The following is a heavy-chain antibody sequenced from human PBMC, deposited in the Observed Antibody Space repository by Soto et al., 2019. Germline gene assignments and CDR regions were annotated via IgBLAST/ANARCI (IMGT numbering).Heavy chain of an antibody. CDR1: GFTFSSYG. J-gene: IGHJ4*01. D-gene: IGHD5-12*01. CDR2: ISYDGSNK. CDR3: AKDLVDIVATMHPNYYFDY. Sequence: QVQLVESGGGVVQPGRSLRLSCAASGFTFSSYGMHWVRQAPGKGLEWVAVISYDGSNKYYADSVKGRFTISRDNSKNPLYLQRNSLRAEDTAVYYCAKDLVDIVATMHPNYYFDYWGQGTLVTVSS. V-gene: IGHV3-30*18.